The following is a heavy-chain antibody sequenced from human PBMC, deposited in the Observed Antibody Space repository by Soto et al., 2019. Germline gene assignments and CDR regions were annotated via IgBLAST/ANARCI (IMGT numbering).Heavy chain of an antibody. CDR3: ARDAPGIDR. V-gene: IGHV1-46*01. Sequence: ASVKVSCKASGYTFTSYSIHWVRQAPGQGLEWMGIINPSGGSTRCIQKFQSRVIMTRDTSTSTVYMELSSLRSEDTAVYYCARDAPGIDRWGQGTLVTVSS. CDR2: INPSGGST. J-gene: IGHJ5*02. CDR1: GYTFTSYS. D-gene: IGHD6-13*01.